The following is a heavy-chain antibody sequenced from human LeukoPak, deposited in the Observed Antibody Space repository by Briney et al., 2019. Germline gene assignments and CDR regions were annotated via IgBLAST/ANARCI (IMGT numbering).Heavy chain of an antibody. CDR3: ARGIAAAGDRRYYFDY. J-gene: IGHJ4*02. CDR2: IYYSGST. CDR1: GGSISSYY. D-gene: IGHD6-13*01. Sequence: SETLSLTCTVSGGSISSYYWSWIRQPPGKGLEWIGYIYYSGSTNYNPSLKSRVTISVDTSKNQFSLKLSSVTAADTAVYYCARGIAAAGDRRYYFDYWGQGTLVTVSS. V-gene: IGHV4-59*08.